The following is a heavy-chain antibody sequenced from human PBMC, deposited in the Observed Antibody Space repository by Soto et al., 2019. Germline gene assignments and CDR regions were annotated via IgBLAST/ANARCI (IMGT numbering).Heavy chain of an antibody. J-gene: IGHJ6*02. Sequence: ASVKVSCKASGGTFSSYAISWVRQAPGQGLEWMGGIIAYFGNTNYAQKLQGRVTMTTDTSTSTAYMELRSLRSDDTAVYYCARGVKYDILTGYSYYYYSGMDVWGQGTTVTVSS. CDR2: IIAYFGNT. CDR1: GGTFSSYA. CDR3: ARGVKYDILTGYSYYYYSGMDV. D-gene: IGHD3-9*01. V-gene: IGHV1-18*01.